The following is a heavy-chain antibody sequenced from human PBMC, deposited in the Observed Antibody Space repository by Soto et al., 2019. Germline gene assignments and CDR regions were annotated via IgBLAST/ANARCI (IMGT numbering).Heavy chain of an antibody. V-gene: IGHV1-18*01. D-gene: IGHD2-15*01. CDR2: ISAYNGNT. CDR1: GYTFTSYG. Sequence: QVQLVRSGAEVKKPGASVKVSCKAPGYTFTSYGISWGRRAPEQGLERMGWISAYNGNTNNAQKLRGRVTMTTDTSTSTAYMELRSLRSDDTAVYYCARQVVVVAATSYGMDVWGQGTTVTVSS. CDR3: ARQVVVVAATSYGMDV. J-gene: IGHJ6*02.